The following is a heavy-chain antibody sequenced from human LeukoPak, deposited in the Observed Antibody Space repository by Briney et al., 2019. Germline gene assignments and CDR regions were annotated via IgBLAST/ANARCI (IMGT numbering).Heavy chain of an antibody. CDR1: GFTFGDHY. J-gene: IGHJ4*02. Sequence: GESLRLSCAASGFTFGDHYMDWVRQAPGKGLEWVGRIRNKANSYSTEYAASVKGRFTISRDESTNSLYLQMNRLKTEDTAVYYCARSVGSYSLFDSWGQGTLVTVSS. CDR3: ARSVGSYSLFDS. CDR2: IRNKANSYST. D-gene: IGHD1-26*01. V-gene: IGHV3-72*01.